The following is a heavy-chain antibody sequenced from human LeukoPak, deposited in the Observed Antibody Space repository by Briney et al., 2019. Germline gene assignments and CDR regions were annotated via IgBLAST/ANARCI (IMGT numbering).Heavy chain of an antibody. J-gene: IGHJ3*02. CDR1: GVTFSDYW. CDR3: ARGFTIFGVVNDAFDI. D-gene: IGHD3-3*01. CDR2: IDSDGSST. V-gene: IGHV3-74*03. Sequence: PGGTLRLSCAASGVTFSDYWMHWVRQAPGKGLVWVSRIDSDGSSTTNADSVKGRFTISRDNAKNTVYLQINSLRAEDTAVYYCARGFTIFGVVNDAFDIWGQGTMVTVSS.